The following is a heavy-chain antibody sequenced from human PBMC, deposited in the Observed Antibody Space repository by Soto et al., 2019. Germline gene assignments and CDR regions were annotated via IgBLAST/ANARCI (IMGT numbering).Heavy chain of an antibody. CDR1: GFTFSSHG. J-gene: IGHJ4*02. V-gene: IGHV3-30*03. Sequence: GGSLRLSCAVSGFTFSSHGMHWVRQAPGKGLEWVAVISYDGSDKYYADSVKGRFTISRDNSRNTLYLQMNSLRAEDTAIYYCARGKGTRWYESSDYWGQGTLVTVSS. D-gene: IGHD2-15*01. CDR3: ARGKGTRWYESSDY. CDR2: ISYDGSDK.